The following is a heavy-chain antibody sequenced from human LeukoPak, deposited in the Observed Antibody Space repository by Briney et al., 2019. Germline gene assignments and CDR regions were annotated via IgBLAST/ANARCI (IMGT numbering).Heavy chain of an antibody. CDR1: GFTFSSYW. V-gene: IGHV3-74*01. D-gene: IGHD6-13*01. CDR2: IHSEGSTT. J-gene: IGHJ4*02. CDR3: ARAQSREQQLPFDY. Sequence: SGGSLRLSCAASGFTFSSYWMHWVRQAPGKGLVWVSRIHSEGSTTTYADSVKGRFTISRDNAKNTLFLQMSSLSAEDTAMYYCARAQSREQQLPFDYWGQGTLVTVSS.